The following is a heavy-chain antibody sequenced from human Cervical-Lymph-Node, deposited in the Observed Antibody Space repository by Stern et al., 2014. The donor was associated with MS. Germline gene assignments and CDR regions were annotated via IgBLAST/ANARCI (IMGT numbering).Heavy chain of an antibody. CDR3: AREATRIVVGIDY. Sequence: VQLVQSGTKMQKPGASVKVSCKASGYTFTAFFIHWVRQVPGQGLEWMGRLNHNRDGPTYAQNFQDRVTLTRDTSIGTAYLELSRLTSADTAVYYCAREATRIVVGIDYWGQGTQVTVSS. CDR2: LNHNRDGP. D-gene: IGHD3-22*01. V-gene: IGHV1-2*06. J-gene: IGHJ4*02. CDR1: GYTFTAFF.